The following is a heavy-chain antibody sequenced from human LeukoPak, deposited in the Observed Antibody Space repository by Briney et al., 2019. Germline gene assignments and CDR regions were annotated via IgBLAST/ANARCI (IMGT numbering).Heavy chain of an antibody. Sequence: PGRSLRLSCAASGFTFSSYGMHWVRQAPGKGLEWVAVIWYDGTNTYYADSVKGRFTISRDNSKNTLYLQMNSLRAEDTAVYYCARDFCSGGSCYPDAFDIWAKGQWSSSLQ. CDR2: IWYDGTNT. J-gene: IGHJ3*02. D-gene: IGHD2-15*01. CDR1: GFTFSSYG. CDR3: ARDFCSGGSCYPDAFDI. V-gene: IGHV3-33*01.